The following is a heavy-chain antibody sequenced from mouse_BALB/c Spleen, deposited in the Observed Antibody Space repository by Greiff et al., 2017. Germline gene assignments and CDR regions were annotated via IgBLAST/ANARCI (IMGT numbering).Heavy chain of an antibody. V-gene: IGHV14-3*02. CDR3: ARWSGYYAWFAY. J-gene: IGHJ3*01. CDR1: GFNIKDTY. D-gene: IGHD2-3*01. Sequence: VQLQQSGAELVKPGASVKLSCTASGFNIKDTYMHWVKQRPEQGLEWIGRIDPANGNTKYDPKFQGTATITADTSSNTAYLQLSSLTSEDTAVYYCARWSGYYAWFAYWGQGTLVTVSA. CDR2: IDPANGNT.